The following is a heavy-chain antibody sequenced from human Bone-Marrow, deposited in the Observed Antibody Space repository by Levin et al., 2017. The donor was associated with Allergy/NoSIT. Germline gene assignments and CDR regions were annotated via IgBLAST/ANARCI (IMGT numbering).Heavy chain of an antibody. CDR1: GFAFSRYW. CDR2: IKYDGGEK. Sequence: LSLTCAGSGFAFSRYWMSWVRQAPGRGLEWLANIKYDGGEKYYVDSVKGRFTISRDNAKNSLYLQMNSLRSHDAAFYFFSIDPTYSGSIWGQGTLVTVSS. J-gene: IGHJ4*02. V-gene: IGHV3-7*01. D-gene: IGHD5-12*01. CDR3: SIDPTYSGSI.